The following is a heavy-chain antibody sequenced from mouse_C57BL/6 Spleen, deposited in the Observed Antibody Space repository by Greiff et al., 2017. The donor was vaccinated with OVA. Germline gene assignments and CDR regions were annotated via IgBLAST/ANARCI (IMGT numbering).Heavy chain of an antibody. D-gene: IGHD1-1*01. CDR3: TSLYYYGSSPPYFDY. J-gene: IGHJ2*01. CDR1: GFNIKDYY. Sequence: VQLKESGAELVRPGASVKLSCTASGFNIKDYYMHWVKQRPEQGLEWIGRIDPEDGDTEYAPKFQGKATMTADTSSNTAYLQLSSLTSEDTAVYYCTSLYYYGSSPPYFDYWGQGTTLTVSS. V-gene: IGHV14-1*01. CDR2: IDPEDGDT.